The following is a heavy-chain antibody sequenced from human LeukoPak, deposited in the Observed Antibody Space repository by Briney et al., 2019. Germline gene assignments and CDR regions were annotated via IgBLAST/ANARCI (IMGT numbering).Heavy chain of an antibody. Sequence: NAGDSLKISWKGSRYSFTGYWIAWVRQMPGKGLEWIGIICPDDSDTTYSPSFQNQVTISADKSIGTAYLQWSSLKASDTAMYYCARRWGTYDILTGYYRDTDAFDIWGQGTMVTVSS. CDR3: ARRWGTYDILTGYYRDTDAFDI. CDR1: RYSFTGYW. CDR2: ICPDDSDT. J-gene: IGHJ3*02. V-gene: IGHV5-51*01. D-gene: IGHD3-9*01.